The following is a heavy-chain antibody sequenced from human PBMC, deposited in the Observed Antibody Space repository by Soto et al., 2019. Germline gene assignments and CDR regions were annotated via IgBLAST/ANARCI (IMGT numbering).Heavy chain of an antibody. CDR3: ASVGNYDISAWFDP. J-gene: IGHJ5*02. V-gene: IGHV3-66*01. CDR1: GFTFSSNY. CDR2: IYSGGST. D-gene: IGHD3-9*01. Sequence: EVQLVESGGGLVQPGGSLRLSCAASGFTFSSNYMSWVRQAPGKGLEWVSVIYSGGSTYYAASVKCGFAISRDNSKNTLSLQINSLRADDTAVYYCASVGNYDISAWFDPWGQGTLVTVSS.